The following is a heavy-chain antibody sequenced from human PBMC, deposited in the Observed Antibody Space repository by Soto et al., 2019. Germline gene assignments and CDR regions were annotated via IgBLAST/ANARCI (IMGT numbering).Heavy chain of an antibody. CDR3: ARVWGHSSPAYNWFDP. CDR1: GGSISSGDYY. CDR2: IYYSGST. V-gene: IGHV4-30-4*01. D-gene: IGHD6-13*01. J-gene: IGHJ5*02. Sequence: SVTLSLTCTVSGGSISSGDYYWSWIRQPPGKGLEWIGYIYYSGSTYYNPSLKSRVTISVDTSKNQFSLKLSSVTAADTAVYYCARVWGHSSPAYNWFDPWGQGTLVTVSS.